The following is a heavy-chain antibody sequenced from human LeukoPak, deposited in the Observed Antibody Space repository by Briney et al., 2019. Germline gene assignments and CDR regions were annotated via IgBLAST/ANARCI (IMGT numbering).Heavy chain of an antibody. D-gene: IGHD2-2*01. Sequence: SETLSLTCTVSGGSISSGGYYWSWLRQHPGKGLEWIGYIYYSGSTYYNPSLKSRVTISVDTSKNQFSLKLSSVTAADTAVYYCATGEYQLLFRYYYYYMDVWGKGTTVTVSS. CDR3: ATGEYQLLFRYYYYYMDV. CDR2: IYYSGST. V-gene: IGHV4-31*03. CDR1: GGSISSGGYY. J-gene: IGHJ6*03.